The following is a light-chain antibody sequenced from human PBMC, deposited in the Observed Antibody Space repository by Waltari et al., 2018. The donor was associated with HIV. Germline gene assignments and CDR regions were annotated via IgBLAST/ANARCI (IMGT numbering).Light chain of an antibody. CDR2: DLS. CDR3: SSYTSSSPYA. V-gene: IGLV2-14*03. CDR1: SSAVGGFNY. J-gene: IGLJ1*01. Sequence: QSALTQPASVSGSPGQSITISCTGTSSAVGGFNYVSWYQQHPGKAPKLMIYDLSNRPSGVSNRFSGSKSGNTASLTISGLQAEDEADYYCSSYTSSSPYAFGTGTKVTVL.